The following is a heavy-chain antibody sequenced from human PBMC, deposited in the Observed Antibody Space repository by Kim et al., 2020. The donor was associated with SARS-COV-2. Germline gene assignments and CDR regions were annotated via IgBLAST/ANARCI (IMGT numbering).Heavy chain of an antibody. D-gene: IGHD2-2*01. CDR3: ARDGAGYCSSTSCYYYYYMDV. V-gene: IGHV3-21*01. CDR2: ISSSSSYI. J-gene: IGHJ6*03. Sequence: GGSLRLSCAASGFTFSSYSMNWVRQAPGKGLEWVSSISSSSSYIYYADSVKGRFTISRDNAKNSLYLQMNSLRAEDTAVYYCARDGAGYCSSTSCYYYYYMDVWDKGTTVTVSS. CDR1: GFTFSSYS.